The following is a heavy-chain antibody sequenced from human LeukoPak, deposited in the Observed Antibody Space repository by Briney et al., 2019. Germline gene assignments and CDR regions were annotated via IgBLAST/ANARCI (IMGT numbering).Heavy chain of an antibody. J-gene: IGHJ4*02. V-gene: IGHV1-18*01. CDR2: ISDYNGNT. D-gene: IGHD6-13*01. Sequence: ASVKVSCKASGYTFTSYGISWVRQAPGQGLEWRGWISDYNGNTQHAQKLQRRVTMTTDTSTSTAYMELRSVRSDDTAVYYCASTGYSSSWYYFDYWGQGTLVTVSS. CDR1: GYTFTSYG. CDR3: ASTGYSSSWYYFDY.